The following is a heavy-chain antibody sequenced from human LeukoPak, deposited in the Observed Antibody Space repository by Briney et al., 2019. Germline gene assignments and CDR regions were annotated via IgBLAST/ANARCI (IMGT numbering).Heavy chain of an antibody. D-gene: IGHD3-22*01. CDR1: GGSFSGYY. V-gene: IGHV4-34*01. J-gene: IGHJ4*02. Sequence: PSETLSLTCAVYGGSFSGYYWNWIRQPPGKGLEWIGEINHSGSTNYNPSLKSRVTISVDTSKNQFSLKLSSVTAADTAVYYCARGRGKTMIVVYYFDYWGQGTLVTVSS. CDR2: INHSGST. CDR3: ARGRGKTMIVVYYFDY.